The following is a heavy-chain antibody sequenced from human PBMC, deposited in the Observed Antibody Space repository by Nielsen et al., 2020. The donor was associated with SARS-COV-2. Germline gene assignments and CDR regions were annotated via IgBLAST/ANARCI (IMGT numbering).Heavy chain of an antibody. D-gene: IGHD6-13*01. Sequence: GESLKISCAASGFTFSSYWMSWVRQAPGKGLEWVANIKQDGSEKYYVDSVKGRFTISRDNAKNSLSLQMNSLRVEDTAVYYCARVEGSNWYFDYWGQGTLVTVSS. J-gene: IGHJ4*02. CDR1: GFTFSSYW. V-gene: IGHV3-7*03. CDR2: IKQDGSEK. CDR3: ARVEGSNWYFDY.